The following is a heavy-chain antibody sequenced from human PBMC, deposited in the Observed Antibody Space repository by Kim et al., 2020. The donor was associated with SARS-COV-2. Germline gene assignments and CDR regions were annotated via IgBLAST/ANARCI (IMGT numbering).Heavy chain of an antibody. D-gene: IGHD3-3*01. J-gene: IGHJ4*02. Sequence: SETLSLTCAVYGGSFSGYYWSWIRQPPGKGLEWIGEINHSGSTNYNPSLKSRVTISVDTSKNQFSLKLSSVTAADTAVYYCASTGTYYDFWSGYGPDYWGQGTLVTVSS. CDR3: ASTGTYYDFWSGYGPDY. CDR2: INHSGST. CDR1: GGSFSGYY. V-gene: IGHV4-34*01.